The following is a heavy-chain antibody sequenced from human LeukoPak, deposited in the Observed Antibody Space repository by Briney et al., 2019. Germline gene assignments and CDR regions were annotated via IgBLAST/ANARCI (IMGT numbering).Heavy chain of an antibody. D-gene: IGHD1-26*01. V-gene: IGHV4-4*07. CDR2: IYTSGST. J-gene: IGHJ5*02. CDR3: AREEWELLKEGWFDP. CDR1: GGSISSYY. Sequence: SETLSLTCTVSGGSISSYYGSWIRQPAGKGLEWIGRIYTSGSTNYNPSLKSRVTISVDKSKNQFSLKLSSVTAADTAVYYCAREEWELLKEGWFDPWGQGTLVTVSS.